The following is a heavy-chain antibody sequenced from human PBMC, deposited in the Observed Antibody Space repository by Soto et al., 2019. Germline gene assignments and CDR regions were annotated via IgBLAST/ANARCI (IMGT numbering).Heavy chain of an antibody. D-gene: IGHD2-2*01. CDR2: IYPDDSDT. CDR3: AIGDCQLLRFDP. CDR1: GFNFPTFW. Sequence: PGEALKISCKHSGFNFPTFWIAWVRQMPGKGLEWMGTIYPDDSDTRYSPSFQGQVTISADKSISTAYLQWSSLKASDTAMYYCAIGDCQLLRFDPWGQGTLFTVSS. J-gene: IGHJ5*02. V-gene: IGHV5-51*01.